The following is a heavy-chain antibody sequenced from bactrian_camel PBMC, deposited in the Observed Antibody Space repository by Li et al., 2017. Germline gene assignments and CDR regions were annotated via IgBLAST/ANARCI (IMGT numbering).Heavy chain of an antibody. D-gene: IGHD6*01. J-gene: IGHJ4*01. V-gene: IGHV3S40*01. Sequence: QLVESGGGSVQAGSSLRLSCTAAGDILGRNCMAWFRQAPGKERERVAYIATGGSSTYYADSVKGRFTISQDNAKNTVYLQMNSLKPEDTAMYYCAAGPTPWGGSCLQRTYNYWGQGTQVTVS. CDR1: GDILGRNC. CDR2: IATGGSST. CDR3: AAGPTPWGGSCLQRTYNY.